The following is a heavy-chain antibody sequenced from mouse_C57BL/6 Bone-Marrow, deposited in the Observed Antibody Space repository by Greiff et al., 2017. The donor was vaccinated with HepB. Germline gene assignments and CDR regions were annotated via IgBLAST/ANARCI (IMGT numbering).Heavy chain of an antibody. V-gene: IGHV3-6*01. CDR2: ISYDGSN. J-gene: IGHJ4*01. D-gene: IGHD1-1*01. Sequence: EVQLQESGPGLVKPSQSLSLTCSVTGYSITSGYYWNWIRQFPGNKLEWMGYISYDGSNNYNPSLKNRISITRDTSKNQFFLKLNSVTTEDTATYYCARGITTAYAMDYWGQGTSVTVSS. CDR1: GYSITSGYY. CDR3: ARGITTAYAMDY.